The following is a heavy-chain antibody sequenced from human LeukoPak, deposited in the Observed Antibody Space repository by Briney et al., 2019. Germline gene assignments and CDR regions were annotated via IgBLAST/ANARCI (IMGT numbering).Heavy chain of an antibody. Sequence: SQTLSLTCAISGDSVSSNSAAWNWIRQSPSRGLEWLGRTYYRPKWYNDYAVSVKSRRTINPDTSKNQFSLQLNSVTPEDTAVYYCARDMITFGGVIVPWGMDVWGQGTTVTVSS. CDR2: TYYRPKWYN. CDR1: GDSVSSNSAA. CDR3: ARDMITFGGVIVPWGMDV. V-gene: IGHV6-1*01. D-gene: IGHD3-16*02. J-gene: IGHJ6*02.